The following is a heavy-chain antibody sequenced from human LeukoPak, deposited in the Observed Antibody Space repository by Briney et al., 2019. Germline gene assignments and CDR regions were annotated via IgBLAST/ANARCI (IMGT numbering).Heavy chain of an antibody. D-gene: IGHD3-22*01. CDR3: ARARYDSSGYYSIFDY. CDR1: GFTFSSYS. J-gene: IGHJ4*02. V-gene: IGHV3-21*01. Sequence: NPGGSLRLSCAASGFTFSSYSMNWVRQAPGKGLEWVSSITRSSIFIYYADSVKGRFTISRDNARNSLYLQINSLRAEDTAVYYCARARYDSSGYYSIFDYWGQGTLVTVSS. CDR2: ITRSSIFI.